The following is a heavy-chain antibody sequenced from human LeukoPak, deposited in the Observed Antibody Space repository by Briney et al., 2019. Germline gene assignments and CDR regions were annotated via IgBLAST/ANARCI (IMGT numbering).Heavy chain of an antibody. Sequence: GGSLRLSCAASGFTFSSSAMSWVRQVPGKGLEWVSGISASGGSTSYADSVKGRFTISRDNSKNTLYLQMNGLRAEDTAVYYCARGNIVVLPAAVDYWGQGTLVTVSS. D-gene: IGHD2-2*01. CDR3: ARGNIVVLPAAVDY. CDR1: GFTFSSSA. J-gene: IGHJ4*02. V-gene: IGHV3-23*01. CDR2: ISASGGST.